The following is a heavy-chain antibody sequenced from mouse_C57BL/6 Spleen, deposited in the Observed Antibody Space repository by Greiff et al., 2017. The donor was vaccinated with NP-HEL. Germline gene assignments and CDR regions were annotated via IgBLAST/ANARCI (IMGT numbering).Heavy chain of an antibody. CDR2: IYPRSGNT. J-gene: IGHJ2*01. CDR1: GYTFTSYG. CDR3: ARGAQATDY. V-gene: IGHV1-81*01. Sequence: QVPMHHSLAALSLPFSSVKLSCKASGYTFTSYGISWVKQRTGQGLEWIGEIYPRSGNTYYNEKFKGKATLTADKSSSTAYMELSSLTSEDSAVYFCARGAQATDYWGQGTTLTVSA. D-gene: IGHD3-2*02.